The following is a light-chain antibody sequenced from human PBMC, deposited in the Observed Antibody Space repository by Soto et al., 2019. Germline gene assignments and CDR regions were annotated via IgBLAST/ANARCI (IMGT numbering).Light chain of an antibody. J-gene: IGKJ4*01. V-gene: IGKV1-9*01. CDR2: AAS. Sequence: IQLTQSPSSLSASVGDRVTITCRASQGISSYLAWYQQKPGKAPKLLIYAASTMHSGVPSRFSGSGSGTDFTLTISSLQPEDFATYYCQQHNSYPVTFGGGTKVEIK. CDR1: QGISSY. CDR3: QQHNSYPVT.